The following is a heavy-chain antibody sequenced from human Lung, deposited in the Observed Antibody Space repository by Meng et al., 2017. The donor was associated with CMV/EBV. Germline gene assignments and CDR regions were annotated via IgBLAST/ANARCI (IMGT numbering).Heavy chain of an antibody. CDR1: GFTVSGNY. Sequence: GEXXTISCAASGFTVSGNYMNWVRQAPGKGLEWVSVIYSGGSTYYADSVKGRFTISRDNSKNTLYLQMNSLRAEETAVYYCARDSYGMDVWGQGTTVTVSS. V-gene: IGHV3-53*01. CDR3: ARDSYGMDV. CDR2: IYSGGST. J-gene: IGHJ6*02.